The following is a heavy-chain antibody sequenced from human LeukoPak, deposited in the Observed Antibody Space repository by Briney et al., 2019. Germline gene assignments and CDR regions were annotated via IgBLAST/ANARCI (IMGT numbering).Heavy chain of an antibody. CDR2: FNETGDIP. D-gene: IGHD4-17*01. CDR1: GFIFRSYA. J-gene: IGHJ4*02. CDR3: ARDRYGDYAIDY. Sequence: GGSLRLSCAASGFIFRSYAMSWVRRAPGKGLEWVAGFNETGDIPYYADSVRGRFTIFRDNAKNSLYLQMISLRAEDTAVYFCARDRYGDYAIDYWGQGTLVTVSS. V-gene: IGHV3-23*01.